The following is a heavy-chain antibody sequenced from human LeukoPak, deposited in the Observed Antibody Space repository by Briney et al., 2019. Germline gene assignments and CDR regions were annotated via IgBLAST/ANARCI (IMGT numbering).Heavy chain of an antibody. CDR3: ARQTTPGYGMDV. Sequence: SQTLSLTCAISGHRVSSKNAAWNWFRQSPSRGLEWLGRAYYTFRWNIEYAVSVRSRITITPDTSKNQLPLQLSSVSPEDTAVYYCARQTTPGYGMDVWGQGTTVTVSS. V-gene: IGHV6-1*01. CDR2: AYYTFRWNI. CDR1: GHRVSSKNAA. D-gene: IGHD1/OR15-1a*01. J-gene: IGHJ6*01.